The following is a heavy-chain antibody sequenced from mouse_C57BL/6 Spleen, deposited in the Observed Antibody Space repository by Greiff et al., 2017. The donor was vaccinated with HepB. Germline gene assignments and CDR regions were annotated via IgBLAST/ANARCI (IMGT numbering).Heavy chain of an antibody. J-gene: IGHJ1*03. CDR3: AREGIYYGNYEGYFDV. CDR1: GYTFTDYN. D-gene: IGHD2-1*01. Sequence: VQLQQSGPELVKPGASVKIPCKASGYTFTDYNMDWVKQSHGKSLEWIGDINPNNGGTIYNQKFKGKATLTVDKSSSTAYMELRSLTSEDTAVYYCAREGIYYGNYEGYFDVWGTGTTVTVSS. V-gene: IGHV1-18*01. CDR2: INPNNGGT.